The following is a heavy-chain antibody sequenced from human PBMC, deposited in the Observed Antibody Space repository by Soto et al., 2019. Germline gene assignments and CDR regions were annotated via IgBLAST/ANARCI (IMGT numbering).Heavy chain of an antibody. D-gene: IGHD5-12*01. CDR3: ARDALLVATPFDL. Sequence: EVQLVESGGGLVPPGGSLRLSCAASGFTFSSYSMNWVRQAPGKGLEWVSYVTSTSGTKYYADSVKGRFTISRDNAKNSLYLQMNSLRDEDTAVYYCARDALLVATPFDLWGQGTPVTVS. CDR2: VTSTSGTK. CDR1: GFTFSSYS. J-gene: IGHJ4*02. V-gene: IGHV3-48*02.